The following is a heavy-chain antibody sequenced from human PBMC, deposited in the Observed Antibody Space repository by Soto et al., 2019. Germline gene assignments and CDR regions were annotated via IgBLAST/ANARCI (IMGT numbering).Heavy chain of an antibody. V-gene: IGHV4-34*01. CDR1: GGSFSGYY. J-gene: IGHJ6*02. CDR2: INHSGTI. D-gene: IGHD2-21*02. CDR3: ARADRTLVTSYSLDV. Sequence: SETLSLTCAVYGGSFSGYYWTWIRQPPGRGLEWIGEINHSGTINFNPSLKSRLTISLDTSKKHFSLKLSSVTDADTAAYYCARADRTLVTSYSLDVWGQGTTVTVSS.